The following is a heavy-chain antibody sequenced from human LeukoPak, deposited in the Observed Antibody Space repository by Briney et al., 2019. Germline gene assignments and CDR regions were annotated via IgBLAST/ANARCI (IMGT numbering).Heavy chain of an antibody. CDR3: AKVRGTYNIEY. D-gene: IGHD1-1*01. Sequence: PGGSLRLSCAASGFTFSSYGFHWARQAPGKALEWVAFIRNDGDSKYNADSVKGRFIISRDNSKSTLYLQLNSLRADDTAVYYCAKVRGTYNIEYWGQGTLVTVSS. CDR1: GFTFSSYG. CDR2: IRNDGDSK. V-gene: IGHV3-30*02. J-gene: IGHJ4*02.